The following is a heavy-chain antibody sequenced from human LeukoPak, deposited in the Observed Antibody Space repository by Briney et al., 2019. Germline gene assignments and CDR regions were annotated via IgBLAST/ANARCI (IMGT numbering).Heavy chain of an antibody. D-gene: IGHD3-10*01. CDR2: ISDSGGST. CDR3: AKHLTMVRGVAFDAFDI. Sequence: GGSLRLSCAAAGFTFSSYAMSWVRQAPGQGLEWVSAISDSGGSTFYADSVRGRFTISRDNSKNTLSLQMNSLRAEDTAVYFCAKHLTMVRGVAFDAFDIWGQGTMVSVSS. J-gene: IGHJ3*02. V-gene: IGHV3-23*01. CDR1: GFTFSSYA.